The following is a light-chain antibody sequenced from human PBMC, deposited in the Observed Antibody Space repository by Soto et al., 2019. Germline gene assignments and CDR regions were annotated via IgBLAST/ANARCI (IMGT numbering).Light chain of an antibody. CDR3: QQYGSSPTT. CDR2: GAS. CDR1: QSVTSSY. Sequence: EIVLTQSPGTLSLSPGERATLTCRASQSVTSSYLAWWQQKPGQAPRLIIYGASSRATGIPDRFSGSGAGTDFTLTISRLEPEDFAVYFCQQYGSSPTTFGQGTKVDIK. V-gene: IGKV3-20*01. J-gene: IGKJ1*01.